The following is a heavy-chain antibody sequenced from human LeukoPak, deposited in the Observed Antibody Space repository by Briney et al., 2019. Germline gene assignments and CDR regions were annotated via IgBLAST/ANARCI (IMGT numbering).Heavy chain of an antibody. CDR2: ISSSSSTI. D-gene: IGHD1-26*01. V-gene: IGHV3-48*02. CDR1: GFTFSSYS. J-gene: IGHJ4*02. CDR3: ARDLLGSYLANYFGY. Sequence: GGSLRLSCAASGFTFSSYSMNWVRQAPGKGLEWVSYISSSSSTIYYADSVKGRFSISRDSAKNSLYLQMNSLRDEDTAVYYCARDLLGSYLANYFGYWGQGTLVTVSS.